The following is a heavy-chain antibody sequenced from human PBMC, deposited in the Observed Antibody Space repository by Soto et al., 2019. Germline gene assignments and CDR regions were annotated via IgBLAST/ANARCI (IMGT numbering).Heavy chain of an antibody. V-gene: IGHV3-23*01. D-gene: IGHD2-15*01. Sequence: DVQLLESGGGLVQPEGSLRLSCAASGFTFSSYAMGWVRQGPGKGLEWVAVASIGGSTHYADPVRGRFTISRDNSKNTLSLQMNSLTAEDTAVYFCAKRRGAGGHFDYWGQGALVTVSS. CDR3: AKRRGAGGHFDY. CDR1: GFTFSSYA. J-gene: IGHJ4*02. CDR2: ASIGGST.